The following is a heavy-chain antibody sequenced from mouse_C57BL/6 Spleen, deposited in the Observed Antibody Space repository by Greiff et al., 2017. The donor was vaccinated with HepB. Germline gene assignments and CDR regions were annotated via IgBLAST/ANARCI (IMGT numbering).Heavy chain of an antibody. Sequence: VQLQQSGAELVRPGASVKLTCTASGFNIKDDYMHWVKQRPEQGLEWIGWIDPENGDTEYASKFQGKATITADTSSNTVYLQLSSLTSEDTAVYYCTKGAYLYAMDYWGQGTSVTVSS. V-gene: IGHV14-4*01. D-gene: IGHD5-5*01. CDR3: TKGAYLYAMDY. J-gene: IGHJ4*01. CDR1: GFNIKDDY. CDR2: IDPENGDT.